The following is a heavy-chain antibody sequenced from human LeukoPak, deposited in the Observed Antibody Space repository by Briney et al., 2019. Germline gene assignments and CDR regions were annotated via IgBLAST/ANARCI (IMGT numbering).Heavy chain of an antibody. CDR1: GGSFSGYY. J-gene: IGHJ5*02. CDR2: INHSGST. D-gene: IGHD4-23*01. CDR3: ASHPWTMVVTPGGWFDP. Sequence: PSETLSLTCAVYGGSFSGYYWSWIRQPPGKGLEWIGEINHSGSTNYNPSLKSRVTISVDTSKNQFSLKLSSVTAADTAVYYCASHPWTMVVTPGGWFDPWGQGTLVTVSS. V-gene: IGHV4-34*01.